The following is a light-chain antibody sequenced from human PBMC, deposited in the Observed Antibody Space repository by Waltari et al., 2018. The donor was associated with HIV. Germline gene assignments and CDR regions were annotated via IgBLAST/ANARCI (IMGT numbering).Light chain of an antibody. CDR2: STN. J-gene: IGLJ3*02. CDR1: SGSVPTGYY. CDR3: VLYMGSGIRV. V-gene: IGLV8-61*01. Sequence: QTVVTQEPSFSVSPGGPVTLTCGLSSGSVPTGYYPSWYQQTPGQAPRTLIYSTNTRSSGVPDRFSGSILGNKAALTITGAQADDESDYYCVLYMGSGIRVFGGGTKLTVL.